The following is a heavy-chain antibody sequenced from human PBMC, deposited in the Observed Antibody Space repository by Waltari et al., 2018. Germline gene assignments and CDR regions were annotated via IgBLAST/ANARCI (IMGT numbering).Heavy chain of an antibody. D-gene: IGHD6-13*01. CDR3: ARHTYSSSPDY. Sequence: QLQLQESGPGLVKPSETLSLTCTVSGGSNSGNNYYWGWIRQPPGKGLEWIGSIYYSGSTDDNPSLKGRVTISVDTSKNQFSRKLSSGTAADTAVYYCARHTYSSSPDYWGQGTLVTVSS. CDR1: GGSNSGNNYY. J-gene: IGHJ4*02. CDR2: IYYSGST. V-gene: IGHV4-39*01.